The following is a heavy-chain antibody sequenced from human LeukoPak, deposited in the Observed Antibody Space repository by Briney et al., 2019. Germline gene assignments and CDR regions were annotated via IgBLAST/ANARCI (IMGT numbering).Heavy chain of an antibody. CDR1: GYTFTSYD. J-gene: IGHJ6*03. V-gene: IGHV1-8*03. CDR2: MNPNSGNT. CDR3: ARGRGYSGYDLSYYYYYYMDV. D-gene: IGHD5-12*01. Sequence: ASVKVSCKASGYTFTSYDINWVRQATGQGLEWMGWMNPNSGNTGYAQKFQGRVTITRNTSISTAYMELSSLRSEDTAVYYCARGRGYSGYDLSYYYYYYMDVWGKGTTVTVSS.